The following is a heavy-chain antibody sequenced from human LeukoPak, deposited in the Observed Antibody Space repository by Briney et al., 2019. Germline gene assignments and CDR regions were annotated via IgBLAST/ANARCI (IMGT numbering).Heavy chain of an antibody. CDR1: GGSISSYY. Sequence: PSETLSLTCTVSGGSISSYYWSWIRQTPGKGLEWIGYIYYSGSTNYNPSLKSRVTISVDTSKNQFSLKLSSLTAADTAVYYCARGTYGSSWQLEHFDYWGQGTLVTVSS. CDR2: IYYSGST. V-gene: IGHV4-59*01. J-gene: IGHJ4*02. D-gene: IGHD6-13*01. CDR3: ARGTYGSSWQLEHFDY.